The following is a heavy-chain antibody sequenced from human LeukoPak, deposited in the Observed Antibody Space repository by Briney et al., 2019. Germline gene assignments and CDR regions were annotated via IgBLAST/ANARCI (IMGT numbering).Heavy chain of an antibody. CDR2: IYYSGST. V-gene: IGHV4-39*01. J-gene: IGHJ4*02. Sequence: ASETLSLTCTVSGGSISSSSYYWGWIRQPPGKGLEWIGSIYYSGSTYYNPSLKSRVTISVDTSKNQFSLKLSSVTAADTAVYYCARQRTYYYDSSGYYHDYWGQGTLVTVSS. CDR3: ARQRTYYYDSSGYYHDY. CDR1: GGSISSSSYY. D-gene: IGHD3-22*01.